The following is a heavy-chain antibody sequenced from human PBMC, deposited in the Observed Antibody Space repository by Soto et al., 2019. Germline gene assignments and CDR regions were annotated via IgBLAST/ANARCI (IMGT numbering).Heavy chain of an antibody. CDR2: IYYSGST. CDR1: GGSVSSGNYY. Sequence: SETLSLTCTVSGGSVSSGNYYWSWIRQPPGKGLEWIGYIYYSGSTNYNPSLKSRVTISVDTSKNQFSLKLSSVTAADTAVYYCARRYAGNFDYWGQGTLVTVS. J-gene: IGHJ4*02. V-gene: IGHV4-61*01. D-gene: IGHD2-8*01. CDR3: ARRYAGNFDY.